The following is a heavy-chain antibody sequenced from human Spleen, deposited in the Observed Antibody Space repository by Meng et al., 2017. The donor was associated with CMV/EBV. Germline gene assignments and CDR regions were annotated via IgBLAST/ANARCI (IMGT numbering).Heavy chain of an antibody. J-gene: IGHJ4*02. V-gene: IGHV1-46*01. CDR3: AGGSDCSRETCYVYFEY. CDR2: INPTSGST. D-gene: IGHD2-2*01. Sequence: TFTSYYMNWVRQATGQGLEWMGIINPTSGSTMYAQKFQGRVTMTRDTSTSTVYMELSSLRSEDTAIYYCAGGSDCSRETCYVYFEYWGQGTLVTVSS. CDR1: TFTSYY.